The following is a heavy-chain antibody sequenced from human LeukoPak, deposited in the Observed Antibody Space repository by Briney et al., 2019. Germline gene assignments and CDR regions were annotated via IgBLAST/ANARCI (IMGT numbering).Heavy chain of an antibody. D-gene: IGHD6-19*01. CDR1: GCPISSYY. V-gene: IGHV4-4*07. J-gene: IGHJ4*02. Sequence: SETLSLTCTVSGCPISSYYWSWIRQPAGKGLEWIGRIYNSWYTNYNPSVKSRVTMSVDPSKNQSSLKLSSVTGTQTAVYYCARDDRSSDCLLDYWAQGTLVTASS. CDR3: ARDDRSSDCLLDY. CDR2: IYNSWYT.